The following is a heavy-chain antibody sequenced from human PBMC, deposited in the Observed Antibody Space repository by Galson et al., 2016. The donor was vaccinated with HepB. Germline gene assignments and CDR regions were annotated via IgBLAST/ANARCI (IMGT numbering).Heavy chain of an antibody. CDR1: GFAFSNYA. D-gene: IGHD6-19*01. CDR2: ISLSGSTT. V-gene: IGHV3-23*01. J-gene: IGHJ4*02. Sequence: SLRLSCAASGFAFSNYAVNWVRQAPGKGLEWIASISLSGSTTYYADSVKGRFTISRDNSKSTPYLEMNSLRTEDTAIYYCAKPYTSGWLTSFDHWGQGTLVTVSS. CDR3: AKPYTSGWLTSFDH.